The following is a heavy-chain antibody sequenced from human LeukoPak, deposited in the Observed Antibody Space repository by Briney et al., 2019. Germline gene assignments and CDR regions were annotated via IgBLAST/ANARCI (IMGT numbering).Heavy chain of an antibody. J-gene: IGHJ4*02. CDR2: ISSGSSYI. V-gene: IGHV3-21*01. CDR1: GFTFSSYS. CDR3: ARDQPGPFDY. Sequence: GGSLRLSCAASGFTFSSYSLNWVRQAPGKGLEWVSSISSGSSYIYYADSVKGRFTISRDNAKNSLYLQMNSLRAEDTAVYYCARDQPGPFDYWGQGTLVTVSS.